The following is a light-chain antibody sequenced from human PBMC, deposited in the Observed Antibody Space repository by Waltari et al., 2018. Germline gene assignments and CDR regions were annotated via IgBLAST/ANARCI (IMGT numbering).Light chain of an antibody. Sequence: DIQMTQSPSSLSASVGDRVTITCQASQDISNYLNWYQQNPGKAPKLLIYDASNLETGVPSRCSGSGSGTDFTFSISSLQPEDIATYYCQQYDNLPPTRTFGQGTKVEIK. V-gene: IGKV1-33*01. CDR2: DAS. CDR1: QDISNY. J-gene: IGKJ1*01. CDR3: QQYDNLPPTRT.